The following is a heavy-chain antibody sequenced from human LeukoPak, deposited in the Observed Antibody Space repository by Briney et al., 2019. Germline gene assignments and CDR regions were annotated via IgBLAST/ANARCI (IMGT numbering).Heavy chain of an antibody. CDR2: IYSGGST. CDR3: ARQRGRLGELSFFDY. D-gene: IGHD3-16*02. J-gene: IGHJ4*02. V-gene: IGHV3-53*01. Sequence: PGGSLRLSCAASGFTVSSNYMSWVRQAPGKGLEWVSVIYSGGSTYYADSVKGRFTISRDNSKNTLCLQMNSLRAEDTAVYYCARQRGRLGELSFFDYWGQGTLVTVSS. CDR1: GFTVSSNY.